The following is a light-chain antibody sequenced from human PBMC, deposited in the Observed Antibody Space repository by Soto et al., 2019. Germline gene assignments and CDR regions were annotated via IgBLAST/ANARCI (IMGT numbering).Light chain of an antibody. CDR3: QQSYGTPIT. Sequence: DIQMTQPPSSLSASLGDRVTITCRASQSIGRYLNWYQQKPGRAPKVLIYATSSLQSGVPSRFSGSGSGTDFTLTITSLQPEDFATYYCQQSYGTPITFGQGTRLEIK. CDR1: QSIGRY. V-gene: IGKV1-39*01. J-gene: IGKJ5*01. CDR2: ATS.